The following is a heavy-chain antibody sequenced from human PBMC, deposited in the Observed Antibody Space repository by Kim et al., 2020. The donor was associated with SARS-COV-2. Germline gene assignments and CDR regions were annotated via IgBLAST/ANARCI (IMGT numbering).Heavy chain of an antibody. CDR3: ARGWGMDV. CDR2: IKKDGSEK. J-gene: IGHJ6*02. V-gene: IGHV3-7*01. CDR1: GFTFSNYG. Sequence: GGSLRLSFAASGFTFSNYGMPWVRQAPGKGLEWVANIKKDGSEKYYVDSVKGRFTISRDNARNSLYLQMNNLRAEDTAVYYCARGWGMDVWGQGTTVTVS.